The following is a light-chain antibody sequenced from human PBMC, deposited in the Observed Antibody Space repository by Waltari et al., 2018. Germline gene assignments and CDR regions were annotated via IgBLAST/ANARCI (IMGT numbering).Light chain of an antibody. CDR2: GKN. Sequence: SSDLTQDPAVSVALGQTVRLTCQGDILRTYSGKWCRQKPGQPPELVIYGKNNRPSGIPDRFSASSSGNTASLIITGAQAEDEADYYCSSRELSGHVVFGGGTRLTVL. CDR3: SSRELSGHVV. CDR1: ILRTYS. J-gene: IGLJ2*01. V-gene: IGLV3-19*01.